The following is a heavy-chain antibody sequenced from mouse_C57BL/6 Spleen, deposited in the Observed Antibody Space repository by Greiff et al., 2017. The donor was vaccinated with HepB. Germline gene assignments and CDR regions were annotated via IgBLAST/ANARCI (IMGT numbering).Heavy chain of an antibody. Sequence: EVKVVESGGGLVQPGGSMKLSCAASGFTFSDAWMDWVRQSPEKGLEWVAEIRNKANNHATYYAESVKGRFTISRDDSKSSVYLQMNSIRAEDTVIYYCTSEWWDYSGYAMDDWGQGTSVTVSS. J-gene: IGHJ4*01. CDR2: IRNKANNHAT. D-gene: IGHD1-1*02. CDR1: GFTFSDAW. V-gene: IGHV6-6*01. CDR3: TSEWWDYSGYAMDD.